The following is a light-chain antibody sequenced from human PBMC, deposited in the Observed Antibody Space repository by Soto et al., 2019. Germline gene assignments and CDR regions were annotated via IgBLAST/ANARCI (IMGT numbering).Light chain of an antibody. CDR2: GAS. CDR3: QQRSYPIT. Sequence: EIVLTQSPDTLSFSPGERSTLSCRASQSVSSSYLAWYQQRPGQAPSLLIYGASSRATGIPARFSGSGSESDFTLTISSLEPEDFAVYYCQQRSYPITFGQGTRLEIK. CDR1: QSVSSSY. J-gene: IGKJ5*01. V-gene: IGKV3-20*02.